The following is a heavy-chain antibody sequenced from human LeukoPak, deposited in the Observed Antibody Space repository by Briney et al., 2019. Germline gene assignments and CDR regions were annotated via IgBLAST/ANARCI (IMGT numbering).Heavy chain of an antibody. CDR3: ARGYDKSAFDF. V-gene: IGHV4-4*02. Sequence: SGTLSLTCASSGASISSNNWWSWVRQPPGKGLEWIGEIYHSGSTNYNPSLESRVTISVDKSKNQFSLKLSSVTAADTAVYYCARGYDKSAFDFWGQGTMVTVSS. J-gene: IGHJ3*01. CDR2: IYHSGST. CDR1: GASISSNNW. D-gene: IGHD3-22*01.